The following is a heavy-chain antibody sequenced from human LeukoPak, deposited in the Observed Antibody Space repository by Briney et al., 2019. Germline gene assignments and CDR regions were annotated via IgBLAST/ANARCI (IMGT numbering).Heavy chain of an antibody. V-gene: IGHV3-74*01. J-gene: IGHJ4*02. CDR3: ARSSSSWYHDY. D-gene: IGHD6-13*01. CDR1: GFTFSSYW. Sequence: GGSLRLSCAASGFTFSSYWMHWVRQAPGKGLVWVSRVNSDGSSTSYADSVKGRFTISRDNAKNTLYLQMNSLRAEDTAVYYCARSSSSWYHDYWGQGTLVTVSS. CDR2: VNSDGSST.